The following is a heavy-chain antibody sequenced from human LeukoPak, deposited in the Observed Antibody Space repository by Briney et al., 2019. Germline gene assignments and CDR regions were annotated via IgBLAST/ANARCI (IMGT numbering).Heavy chain of an antibody. D-gene: IGHD1-26*01. CDR2: ISYDGSNK. Sequence: GRSLRLSCAASGFTFSSYGMHWVRQAPGKGLEWVAVISYDGSNKYYADSVKGRFTISRDNSKNTLYLQVNSLRAEDTAVYYCAKDRPTYSGSPMGYFDYWGQGTLVTVSS. CDR1: GFTFSSYG. J-gene: IGHJ4*02. V-gene: IGHV3-30*18. CDR3: AKDRPTYSGSPMGYFDY.